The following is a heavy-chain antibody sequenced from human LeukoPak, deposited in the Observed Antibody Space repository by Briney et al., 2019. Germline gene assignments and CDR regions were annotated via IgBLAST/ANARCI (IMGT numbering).Heavy chain of an antibody. D-gene: IGHD2-2*01. V-gene: IGHV3-48*01. CDR1: GFTFSSYS. CDR2: ISSSNSTI. CDR3: ARAIVVVPAVRPPYYYYYMDV. Sequence: PGGSLRLSCAASGFTFSSYSMNWVRQAPGKGLEWVSYISSSNSTIYYADSVEGRFTISRDNAKNSLYLQMNSLRAEDTAVYYCARAIVVVPAVRPPYYYYYMDVWGKGTTVTVSS. J-gene: IGHJ6*03.